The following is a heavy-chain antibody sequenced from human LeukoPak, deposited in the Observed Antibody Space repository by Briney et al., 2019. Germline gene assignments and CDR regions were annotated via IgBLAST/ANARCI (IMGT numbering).Heavy chain of an antibody. CDR3: AAGRTTVSENWFDP. J-gene: IGHJ5*02. D-gene: IGHD4-11*01. V-gene: IGHV4-4*07. CDR1: GGSISSYY. Sequence: PSETLSLTCTVSGGSISSYYWSWIRQPAGKGLEWIGRIYTSGSTNYNPSLKSRVTMSVDTSKNQFSLKLSSVTAADTAVYYCAAGRTTVSENWFDPWGQGTLVRVSS. CDR2: IYTSGST.